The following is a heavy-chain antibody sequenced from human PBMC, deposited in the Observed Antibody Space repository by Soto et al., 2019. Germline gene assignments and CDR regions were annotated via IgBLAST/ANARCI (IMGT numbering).Heavy chain of an antibody. D-gene: IGHD2-2*01. CDR2: LSAYNGNT. J-gene: IGHJ6*01. CDR1: GYTFTSYG. CDR3: ARDLXRYCSSTSCRRYYGMDV. V-gene: IGHV1-18*01. Sequence: GASVKVSCKASGYTFTSYGISWVRQAPGQGLEGMGWLSAYNGNTNYAQKLQGRVTMTTDTSTSTAYMELRSLRSDDTAVYYCARDLXRYCSSTSCRRYYGMDVWGQGTTVTVSS.